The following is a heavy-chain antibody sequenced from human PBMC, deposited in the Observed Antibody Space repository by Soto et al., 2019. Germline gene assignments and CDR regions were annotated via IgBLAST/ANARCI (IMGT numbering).Heavy chain of an antibody. D-gene: IGHD6-19*01. CDR1: GFTFSSYG. V-gene: IGHV3-33*01. CDR2: IWYDGSNK. CDR3: ARDSHVGSGWQLTADY. Sequence: PGWSLRVSCAASGFTFSSYGMHWVRQAPGKGLEWVAVIWYDGSNKYYAESVKGRFTISRDNSKNTLYLQMNNLRAEDTAVYYCARDSHVGSGWQLTADYWGQGTLVTVSS. J-gene: IGHJ4*02.